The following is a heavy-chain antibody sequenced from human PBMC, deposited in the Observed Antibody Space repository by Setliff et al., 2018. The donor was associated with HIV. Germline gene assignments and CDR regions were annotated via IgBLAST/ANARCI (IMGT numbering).Heavy chain of an antibody. CDR2: VSQSGST. CDR1: GVSISRTDHY. Sequence: SETLSLTCSVSGVSISRTDHYWGWIRQSPGKRLEWIGSVSQSGSTYYNPSLKSRITISVDRSKNLFSLKLISVTAADQGVYYCARVPVAGANWFDPWGLGTLVTVSS. CDR3: ARVPVAGANWFDP. V-gene: IGHV4-39*01. J-gene: IGHJ5*02. D-gene: IGHD2-21*01.